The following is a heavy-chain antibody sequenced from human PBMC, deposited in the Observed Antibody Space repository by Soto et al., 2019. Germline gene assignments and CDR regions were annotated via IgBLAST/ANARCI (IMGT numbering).Heavy chain of an antibody. J-gene: IGHJ4*02. CDR2: IYWNDDK. V-gene: IGHV2-5*01. D-gene: IGHD3-22*01. Sequence: QITLKESGPTLVKPTQTLTLTCTFSGFSLSTSGVGVGWIRQPPGKALERLALIYWNDDKRYSPSLKSRLTITKDTSKNQVVLTMTNMDPVDTATYYCAHRTYYYDSSGYYSYWGQGTLVTVSS. CDR3: AHRTYYYDSSGYYSY. CDR1: GFSLSTSGVG.